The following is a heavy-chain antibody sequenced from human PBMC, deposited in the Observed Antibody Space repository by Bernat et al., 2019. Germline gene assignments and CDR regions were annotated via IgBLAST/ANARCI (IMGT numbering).Heavy chain of an antibody. J-gene: IGHJ4*02. CDR1: GYTFTSYG. Sequence: QVQLVQSGAEVKKPGASVKVSCKASGYTFTSYGISWVRQAPGQGLEWMGWISAYNGNTNYAQKLQGRGTMTTDTSTSTAYMELRSLRSDDTAVYYCARDAKTYYDFWSGYPNLYYFDYWGQGTLVTVSS. D-gene: IGHD3-3*01. V-gene: IGHV1-18*04. CDR2: ISAYNGNT. CDR3: ARDAKTYYDFWSGYPNLYYFDY.